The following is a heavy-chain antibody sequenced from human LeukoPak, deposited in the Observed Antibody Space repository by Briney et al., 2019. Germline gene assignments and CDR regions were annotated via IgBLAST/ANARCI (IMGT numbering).Heavy chain of an antibody. Sequence: PSQTLSLTCTVSGGSISSGGYYWSWIRQHPGKGLEWMVYIYYSGSTYYNPPPKSRFTISVDTPKNQFSLKLSSVTAADTAVYYCARGSSHFDYWGQGTLVTVSS. CDR2: IYYSGST. V-gene: IGHV4-31*03. CDR1: GGSISSGGYY. J-gene: IGHJ4*02. D-gene: IGHD2-2*01. CDR3: ARGSSHFDY.